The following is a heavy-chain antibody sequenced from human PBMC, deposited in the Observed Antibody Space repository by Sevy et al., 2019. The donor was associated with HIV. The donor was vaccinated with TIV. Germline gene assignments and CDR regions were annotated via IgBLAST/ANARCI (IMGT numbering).Heavy chain of an antibody. Sequence: GGSLRLSCAVSGFTFSNAWMSWVRQAPGKGLEWVGRIKSKTDGGTTDYTSPGKGRFTISTDESKNTLYLQMNSLKTGDTAGYYCTTDTGISDYDFWSGRDDTFDNWGQGTMVTVSS. CDR3: TTDTGISDYDFWSGRDDTFDN. D-gene: IGHD3-3*01. J-gene: IGHJ3*02. CDR1: GFTFSNAW. CDR2: IKSKTDGGTT. V-gene: IGHV3-15*01.